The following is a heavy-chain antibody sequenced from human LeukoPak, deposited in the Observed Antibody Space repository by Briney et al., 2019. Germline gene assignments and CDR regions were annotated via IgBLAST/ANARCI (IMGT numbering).Heavy chain of an antibody. D-gene: IGHD1-1*01. CDR1: GFIFSSYA. Sequence: GGSLRLSCAASGFIFSSYAMHWVRQAPGKGLEWVAVISFDGSNKYYADSVKGRFTISRDNAKNSLYLQMSSLRAEDTAVYYCARLTTGTFPWYYYGMDVWGQGTTVTVSS. J-gene: IGHJ6*02. V-gene: IGHV3-30-3*01. CDR2: ISFDGSNK. CDR3: ARLTTGTFPWYYYGMDV.